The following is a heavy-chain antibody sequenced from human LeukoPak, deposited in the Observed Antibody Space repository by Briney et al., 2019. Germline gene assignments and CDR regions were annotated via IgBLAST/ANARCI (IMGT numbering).Heavy chain of an antibody. CDR3: ARVTSGYSSSWYVDY. CDR2: IYYSGST. CDR1: GGSISSYH. D-gene: IGHD6-13*01. J-gene: IGHJ4*02. V-gene: IGHV4-59*01. Sequence: PSETLSLICTVSGGSISSYHWSWIRQPPGKGLEWIGYIYYSGSTNYNPSLNSRVTISVDTSKNQFSLKLSSVTAADTAVYYCARVTSGYSSSWYVDYWGQGTLVTVSS.